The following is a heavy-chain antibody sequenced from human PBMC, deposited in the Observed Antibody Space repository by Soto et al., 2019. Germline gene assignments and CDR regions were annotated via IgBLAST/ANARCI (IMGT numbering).Heavy chain of an antibody. CDR3: ARAIKRWEVIYYFDY. Sequence: QVVLLQSGAEVKEPGSSVRLSCQVSGSTFNNFAFSWVRQAPGQGPEWLGGIVVMSNAADYSHRFQDRVMITADTSTSTLYMELGSLTFDDTAVYYCARAIKRWEVIYYFDYWGQGTLVTVSS. V-gene: IGHV1-69*06. CDR1: GSTFNNFA. D-gene: IGHD1-26*01. J-gene: IGHJ4*02. CDR2: IVVMSNAA.